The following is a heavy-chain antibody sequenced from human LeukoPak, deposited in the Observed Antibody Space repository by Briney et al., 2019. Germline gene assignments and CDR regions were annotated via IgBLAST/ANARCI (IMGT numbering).Heavy chain of an antibody. CDR1: GFTFNIYA. V-gene: IGHV3-23*01. CDR3: AKGGTHWPTGYYYMDV. D-gene: IGHD1-1*01. CDR2: ISGSGGST. J-gene: IGHJ6*03. Sequence: LPGGPLRLSCAASGFTFNIYAMSWVRHAPGKGLEWVSPISGSGGSTYYADSVKGRFTISRDNSKNTLYLQMNRLRAEDTAVYYCAKGGTHWPTGYYYMDVWGQGTLVTVSS.